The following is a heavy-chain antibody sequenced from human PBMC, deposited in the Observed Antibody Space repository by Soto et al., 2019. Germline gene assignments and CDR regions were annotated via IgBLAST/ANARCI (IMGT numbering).Heavy chain of an antibody. CDR3: ARPHCGGDCHLDY. CDR2: IDKDGGET. Sequence: GGSLRLSCAAPGFTFSNYWMNWPRQAPGKGLEWVANIDKDGGETNYVNSVKGRFTISRDNAKKSLYLQMNSLGTEDTAVYYCARPHCGGDCHLDYWGQGTLVTVSS. CDR1: GFTFSNYW. V-gene: IGHV3-7*01. J-gene: IGHJ4*02. D-gene: IGHD2-21*02.